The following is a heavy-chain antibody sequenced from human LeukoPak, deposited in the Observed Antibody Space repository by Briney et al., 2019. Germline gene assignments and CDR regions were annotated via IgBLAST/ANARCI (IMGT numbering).Heavy chain of an antibody. Sequence: SETLSLTCTVSGGSISSYYLSWIRQPLGKGLEWIGYIYYSGSTNYNPSLKSRVTISVDTSKNQFSLKLSSVTAADTAVYYCVRGGRLVPAAIGRWFDHWGQGTLVAVSS. CDR1: GGSISSYY. CDR3: VRGGRLVPAAIGRWFDH. V-gene: IGHV4-59*01. D-gene: IGHD2-2*02. CDR2: IYYSGST. J-gene: IGHJ5*02.